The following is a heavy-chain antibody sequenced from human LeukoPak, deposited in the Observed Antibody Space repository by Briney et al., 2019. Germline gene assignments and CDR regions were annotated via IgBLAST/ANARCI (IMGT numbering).Heavy chain of an antibody. D-gene: IGHD6-13*01. J-gene: IGHJ6*02. Sequence: ASVKVSFKASGYTFTGYYMHWVRQAPGQGLEWMGWINPNSGGTNYAQKFQGRVTMTRDTSISTAYMELSRLRSDDTAVYYCARGFGLYSSTALGGMDVWGQGTTVTVSS. CDR1: GYTFTGYY. CDR3: ARGFGLYSSTALGGMDV. V-gene: IGHV1-2*02. CDR2: INPNSGGT.